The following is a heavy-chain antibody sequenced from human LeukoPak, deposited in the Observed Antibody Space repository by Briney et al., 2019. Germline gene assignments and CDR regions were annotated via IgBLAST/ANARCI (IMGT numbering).Heavy chain of an antibody. CDR1: GGSISIYY. V-gene: IGHV4-59*01. CDR2: IYYSGGT. J-gene: IGHJ4*02. Sequence: SGPTLVNPSETLSLTCTVSGGSISIYYWSWIRQPPGRGLEWIGYIYYSGGTNYNPSLKSRVTISVDTSKNQFSLKLSSVTAADTAVYYCASGPRTNWARFDYWGQGTQVTVSS. CDR3: ASGPRTNWARFDY. D-gene: IGHD1-1*01.